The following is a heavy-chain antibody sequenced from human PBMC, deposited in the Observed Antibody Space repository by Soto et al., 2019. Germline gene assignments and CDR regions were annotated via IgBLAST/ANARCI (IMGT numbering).Heavy chain of an antibody. D-gene: IGHD3-22*01. CDR3: ARDMGGYYFEPNDY. CDR1: GYTFTSYG. J-gene: IGHJ4*02. V-gene: IGHV1-18*01. CDR2: ITSNNVNT. Sequence: GASVKVSCKTSGYTFTSYGISWVRQAPGQSLEWMGWITSNNVNTNYEQKFQGRVTMTTDTSTATAYMEVRSLKSDDSAVYYCARDMGGYYFEPNDYWGQGTLVSVSS.